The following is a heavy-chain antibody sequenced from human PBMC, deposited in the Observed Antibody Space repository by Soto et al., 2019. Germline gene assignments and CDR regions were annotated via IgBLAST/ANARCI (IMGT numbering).Heavy chain of an antibody. J-gene: IGHJ1*01. Sequence: KQSQTLSLTCAISGDSVSSNSAAWNWIRQSPSRGLEWLGRTYYRSKWYNDYAVSVKSRITINPDTSKNQFSLQLNSVTPEDTAVYYCARAKQYSSSSEQQLVPDNWGQGTLVTVSS. V-gene: IGHV6-1*01. CDR2: TYYRSKWYN. CDR1: GDSVSSNSAA. CDR3: ARAKQYSSSSEQQLVPDN. D-gene: IGHD6-6*01.